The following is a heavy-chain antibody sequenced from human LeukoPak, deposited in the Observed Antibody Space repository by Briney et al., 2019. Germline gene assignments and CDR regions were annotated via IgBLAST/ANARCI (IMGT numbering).Heavy chain of an antibody. CDR1: GYTFTGYY. Sequence: ASVKVSCKASGYTFTGYYMHWVGQAPGQGIEGMGWIDPNSGGTNYAQKFQGSVTMTRDTSISTAYMELSRLRSDDTAVYYCARVFTSMTNWFDPWGKGTLVTVSS. J-gene: IGHJ5*02. D-gene: IGHD2-2*01. V-gene: IGHV1-2*02. CDR3: ARVFTSMTNWFDP. CDR2: IDPNSGGT.